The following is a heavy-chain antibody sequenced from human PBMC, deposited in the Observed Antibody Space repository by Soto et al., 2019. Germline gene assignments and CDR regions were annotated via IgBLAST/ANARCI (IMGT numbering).Heavy chain of an antibody. CDR2: IYYSGST. V-gene: IGHV4-59*01. CDR1: GGSISSYY. J-gene: IGHJ4*02. CDR3: ARDSGYGDYPWYFDY. Sequence: SETLSLTCTVSGGSISSYYWSWIRQPPGKGLEWIGYIYYSGSTNYNPSLKSRVTISVDTSKNQFSLKLSSVTAADTAVYYCARDSGYGDYPWYFDYWGQGTLVTVSS. D-gene: IGHD4-17*01.